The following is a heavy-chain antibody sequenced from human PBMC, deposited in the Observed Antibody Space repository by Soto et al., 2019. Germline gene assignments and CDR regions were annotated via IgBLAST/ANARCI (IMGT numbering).Heavy chain of an antibody. J-gene: IGHJ4*02. CDR2: IYYSGST. CDR3: ARWYGSSLDY. V-gene: IGHV4-59*01. Sequence: QVQLQESGPGLVKPSETLSLTCTVSGGSISSYYWSWIRQPPGKGLEWIGNIYYSGSTNYNPSLKSRVTISVDTSNNQFSLKLSSVTAAHTAVYYCARWYGSSLDYCGQGTLVTVST. D-gene: IGHD4-17*01. CDR1: GGSISSYY.